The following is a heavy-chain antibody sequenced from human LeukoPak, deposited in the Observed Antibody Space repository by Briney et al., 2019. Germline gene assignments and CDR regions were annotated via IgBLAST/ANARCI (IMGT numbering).Heavy chain of an antibody. CDR2: ISEDGDGK. D-gene: IGHD5-18*01. Sequence: GGSLRLSCTASGFSFSTYWLSWVRQAPGKGPEWVANISEDGDGKYTVDSVKGRFTISRDNAKNSVYLQMNSLRVDDTAVYYCARDGYGGYLDQWGQGTLVTVSP. J-gene: IGHJ4*02. V-gene: IGHV3-7*01. CDR1: GFSFSTYW. CDR3: ARDGYGGYLDQ.